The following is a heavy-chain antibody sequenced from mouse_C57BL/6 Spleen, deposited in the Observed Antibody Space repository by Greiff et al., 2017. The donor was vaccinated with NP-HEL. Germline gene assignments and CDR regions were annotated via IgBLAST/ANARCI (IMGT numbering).Heavy chain of an antibody. D-gene: IGHD2-4*01. V-gene: IGHV14-4*01. CDR3: TGPYDYDGAWFAY. CDR1: GFNIKDDY. Sequence: EVKVVESGAELVRPGASVKLSCTASGFNIKDDYMHWVKQRPEQGLEWIGWIDPENGDTEYASKFQGKATITADTSSNTAYLQLSSLTSEDTAVYYCTGPYDYDGAWFAYWGQGTLVTVSA. J-gene: IGHJ3*01. CDR2: IDPENGDT.